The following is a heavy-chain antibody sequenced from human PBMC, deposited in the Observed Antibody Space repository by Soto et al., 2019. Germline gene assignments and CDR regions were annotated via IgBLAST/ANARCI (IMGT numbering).Heavy chain of an antibody. D-gene: IGHD3-22*01. Sequence: QVQLQQWGAGLLKPSETLSLTCAVYGGSFSGYYWSWIRQPPGKGLEWIGEINHSGSTNYNPSLKRRVTISVDTSKNQFSLKLSSVTAADTAVYYCARVHYYDSSGYYYQGDYYYGMDVWGQGTTVTVSS. V-gene: IGHV4-34*01. CDR2: INHSGST. J-gene: IGHJ6*02. CDR1: GGSFSGYY. CDR3: ARVHYYDSSGYYYQGDYYYGMDV.